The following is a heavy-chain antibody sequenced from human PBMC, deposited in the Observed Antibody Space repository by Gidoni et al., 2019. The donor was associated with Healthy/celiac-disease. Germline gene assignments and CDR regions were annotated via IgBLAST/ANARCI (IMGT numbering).Heavy chain of an antibody. Sequence: QVQLQESGPGLVKPSETLSLTCTVSGGSISSYYWRWIRQPPGKGLGWFGYIYYSGSTNYNPPPKSGVTKSVDTPKTKFPRRLGSVTAANTAVYYWGRGAGGGIAARYYFDYWGQGTLVTVSS. CDR3: GRGAGGGIAARYYFDY. CDR1: GGSISSYY. J-gene: IGHJ4*02. V-gene: IGHV4-59*01. D-gene: IGHD6-6*01. CDR2: IYYSGST.